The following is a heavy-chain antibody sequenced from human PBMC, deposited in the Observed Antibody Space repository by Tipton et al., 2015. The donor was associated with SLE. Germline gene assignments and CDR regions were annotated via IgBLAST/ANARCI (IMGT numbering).Heavy chain of an antibody. CDR2: VFYTGST. Sequence: TLSLTCIVSGDSLIKYYWNWFRQSPGKRLEWIGYVFYTGSTNYNPSFKSRVTISVDTSNNQFSLKLSSVTAADTAVYYCARHRSGSYYFWGQGTLVTVSS. CDR1: GDSLIKYY. V-gene: IGHV4-59*08. J-gene: IGHJ4*02. D-gene: IGHD3-10*01. CDR3: ARHRSGSYYF.